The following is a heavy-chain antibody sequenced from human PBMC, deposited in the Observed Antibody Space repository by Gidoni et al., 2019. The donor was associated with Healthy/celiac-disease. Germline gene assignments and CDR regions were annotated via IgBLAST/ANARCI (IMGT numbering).Heavy chain of an antibody. D-gene: IGHD3-3*01. V-gene: IGHV3-23*01. CDR2: ISGSGGST. CDR1: GFTFSSYA. Sequence: EVQLLESGGGLVQPGRSLILSCAASGFTFSSYAMSWVRQAPGKGLEWVSAISGSGGSTYYADSVKGRFTIYRDNSKNTLYLQMNSLRAEDTAVYYCAKDDDFWSGYWGYWGQGTPVTVSS. J-gene: IGHJ4*02. CDR3: AKDDDFWSGYWGY.